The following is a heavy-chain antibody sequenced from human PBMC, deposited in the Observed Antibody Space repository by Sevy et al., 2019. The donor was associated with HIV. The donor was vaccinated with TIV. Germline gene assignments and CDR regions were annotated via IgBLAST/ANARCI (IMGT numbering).Heavy chain of an antibody. CDR1: GFTFSSFY. CDR2: INQDANEK. V-gene: IGHV3-7*01. D-gene: IGHD2-15*01. J-gene: IGHJ4*02. CDR3: AGGRYCVDGSCYFDY. Sequence: GGSLRLSCAASGFTFSSFYMTWVRQAPGKGLEWVATINQDANEKYYVDSVKGRFTISRDKAKNSLYLQMNGLRAEDTAVYYCAGGRYCVDGSCYFDYWGQGTLVTVSS.